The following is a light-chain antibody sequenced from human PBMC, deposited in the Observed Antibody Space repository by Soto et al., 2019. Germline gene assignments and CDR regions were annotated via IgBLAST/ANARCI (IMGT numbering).Light chain of an antibody. Sequence: IQMTQSPSTVSASVGDGINISCRAAQDIGDWLAWYQQRPGKAPKLLIFHASTLHSGVPPRFSGTRSGTIFTLTVSALQPEDFATYYCQQGKTFPYTFGQATRLET. CDR3: QQGKTFPYT. CDR2: HAS. J-gene: IGKJ2*01. CDR1: QDIGDW. V-gene: IGKV1-12*01.